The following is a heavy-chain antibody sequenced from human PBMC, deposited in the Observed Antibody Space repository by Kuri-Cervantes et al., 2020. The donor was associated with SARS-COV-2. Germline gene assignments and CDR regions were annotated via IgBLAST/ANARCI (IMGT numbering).Heavy chain of an antibody. V-gene: IGHV4-34*01. CDR3: ARRERPSSSKFQGYYYGMDV. Sequence: ESLKISCAVYGGSFSGYYWSWIRQPPGKGLEWIGEINHSGSTNYNPSLKSRVTISVDTSKNQFSLKLSSVTAADTAVYYCARRERPSSSKFQGYYYGMDVWGQGTTVTVSS. CDR1: GGSFSGYY. CDR2: INHSGST. J-gene: IGHJ6*02. D-gene: IGHD6-6*01.